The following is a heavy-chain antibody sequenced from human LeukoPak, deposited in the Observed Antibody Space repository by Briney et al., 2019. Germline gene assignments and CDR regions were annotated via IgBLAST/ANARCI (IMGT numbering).Heavy chain of an antibody. CDR2: ISGDGGRT. J-gene: IGHJ4*02. D-gene: IGHD1-26*01. Sequence: PGGSLRLSCAASRFTFNNYAMSWVRLAPGKGLEWISGISGDGGRTYYADSVKGRFTISRDNSKNTLSLQMNSLRAEDTAVYYCVKDIGTVGASPFDYWGQGTLVSVSS. CDR3: VKDIGTVGASPFDY. V-gene: IGHV3-23*01. CDR1: RFTFNNYA.